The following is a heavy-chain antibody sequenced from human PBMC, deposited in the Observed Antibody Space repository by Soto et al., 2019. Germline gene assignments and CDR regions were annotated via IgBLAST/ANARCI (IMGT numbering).Heavy chain of an antibody. CDR3: ASNYGDTDYYYYGMDV. CDR1: GFTFSDYY. V-gene: IGHV3-11*01. CDR2: ISSSGSTI. D-gene: IGHD4-17*01. Sequence: TGGSLRLSCAASGFTFSDYYMSWIRQAPGKRLEWVSYISSSGSTIYYADSVKGRFTISRDNAKNSLYLQMNSLRAEDTAVYYCASNYGDTDYYYYGMDVWGQGTTVTVSS. J-gene: IGHJ6*02.